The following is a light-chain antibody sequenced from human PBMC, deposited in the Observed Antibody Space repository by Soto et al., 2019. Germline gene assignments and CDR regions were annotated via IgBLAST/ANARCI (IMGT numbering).Light chain of an antibody. V-gene: IGKV3-20*01. CDR1: QSVSSSY. J-gene: IGKJ1*01. Sequence: EIVLTQSPGTLSLSPGERATLSCRASQSVSSSYLAWYQQRTGQAPRLLIYGSSSRATGIPDRFSGSGSGTDFTLTISRLELEDSAVDYCQHYDTSPQTCAQETKVDIK. CDR3: QHYDTSPQT. CDR2: GSS.